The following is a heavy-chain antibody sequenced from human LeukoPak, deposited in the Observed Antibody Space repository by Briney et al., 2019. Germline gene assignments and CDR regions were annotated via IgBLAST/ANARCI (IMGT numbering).Heavy chain of an antibody. CDR1: GFTFGSYA. Sequence: GGSLRLSCAASGFTFGSYAMHWVRQAPGKGLEGVAVISYDGSNKYYADSVKGRFTISRDNSKNTLYVQMNSLRAGDTAVYYCARDSEWLYYFDYWGQGTLVTVSS. CDR2: ISYDGSNK. V-gene: IGHV3-30-3*01. J-gene: IGHJ4*02. CDR3: ARDSEWLYYFDY. D-gene: IGHD6-19*01.